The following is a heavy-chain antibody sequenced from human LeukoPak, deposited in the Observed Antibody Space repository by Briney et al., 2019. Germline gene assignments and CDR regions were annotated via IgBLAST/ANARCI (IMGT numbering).Heavy chain of an antibody. Sequence: SETLSLTCSVSGGSISSYYWSWIRQPPGKGLEWIGYIFYSGSTNYSPSLKSRATISADTSKNQFSLKLSSVTAADTAVYYCARECYYDSSGYCGFDYWGQGTLVTVSS. CDR3: ARECYYDSSGYCGFDY. D-gene: IGHD3-22*01. V-gene: IGHV4-59*12. CDR2: IFYSGST. CDR1: GGSISSYY. J-gene: IGHJ4*02.